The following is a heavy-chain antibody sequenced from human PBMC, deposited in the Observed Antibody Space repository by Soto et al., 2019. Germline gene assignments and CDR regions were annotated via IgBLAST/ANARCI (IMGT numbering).Heavy chain of an antibody. Sequence: GGSLRLSCAASGFTFSSYAMSWVRQAPGKGLEWVSAISGSGGSIYYADSVKGRFTISRDNAKNTLYLQMNSLRAEDTAVYYCASNPIYGIARNYFDYWGQGTLVTVSS. V-gene: IGHV3-23*01. CDR1: GFTFSSYA. D-gene: IGHD6-13*01. J-gene: IGHJ4*02. CDR3: ASNPIYGIARNYFDY. CDR2: ISGSGGSI.